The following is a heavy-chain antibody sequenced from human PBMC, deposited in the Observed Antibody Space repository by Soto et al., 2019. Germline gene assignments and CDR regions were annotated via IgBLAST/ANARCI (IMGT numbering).Heavy chain of an antibody. CDR1: GFSLSNAGLG. V-gene: IGHV2-26*04. CDR3: ASTYRTIWYWFDP. J-gene: IGHJ5*02. D-gene: IGHD6-13*01. Sequence: QVTVKESGPVLVKPTETLTLTCTVSGFSLSNAGLGVSWIRQPPGKALEWLAHIFSNDEKSYSTSLKSRLTISKDTSKSQVVLTMTNMDPVDTATYYCASTYRTIWYWFDPWGQGTLVTVSS. CDR2: IFSNDEK.